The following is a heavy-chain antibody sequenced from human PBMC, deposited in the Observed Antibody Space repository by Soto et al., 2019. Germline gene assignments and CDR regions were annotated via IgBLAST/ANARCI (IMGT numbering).Heavy chain of an antibody. V-gene: IGHV3-13*01. J-gene: IGHJ3*02. CDR3: ARGAAVAGFYAFDI. CDR1: GFTFSSYD. D-gene: IGHD6-19*01. CDR2: IGTAGDT. Sequence: GGSLRLSCAASGFTFSSYDMHWVRQATGKGLEWVSAIGTAGDTYYQGSVKGRFTISRENAKNSLYLQMNSMRAGDTAVYYCARGAAVAGFYAFDIWGQGTMVTVSS.